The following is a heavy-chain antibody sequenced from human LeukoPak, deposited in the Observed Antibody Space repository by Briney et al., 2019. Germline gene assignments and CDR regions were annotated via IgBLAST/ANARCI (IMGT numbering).Heavy chain of an antibody. CDR1: GFTFSSYS. Sequence: GGSLRLSCAASGFTFSSYSMNWVRQAPGKGLEWVSYISSSSSTIYYADSVKGRFTISRDNAKNSLYLQMNSLRAEDTAVYYCAGCDSSGYYGIDYWGQGTLVTVSS. D-gene: IGHD3-22*01. CDR3: AGCDSSGYYGIDY. CDR2: ISSSSSTI. J-gene: IGHJ4*02. V-gene: IGHV3-48*04.